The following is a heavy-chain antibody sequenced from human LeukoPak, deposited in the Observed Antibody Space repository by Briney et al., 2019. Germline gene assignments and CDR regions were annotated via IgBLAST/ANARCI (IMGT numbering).Heavy chain of an antibody. CDR1: GYTFTGYY. J-gene: IGHJ4*02. D-gene: IGHD1-26*01. CDR2: INPNSGGT. V-gene: IGHV1-2*02. Sequence: ASVKVSCKASGYTFTGYYMHWVRQAPGQGLEWMGWINPNSGGTNYAQKFQGRVTMTRDTSISTAYMELSRLRSDDTAVYYCASGHGGATTDATFDYWGQGTLVTVSS. CDR3: ASGHGGATTDATFDY.